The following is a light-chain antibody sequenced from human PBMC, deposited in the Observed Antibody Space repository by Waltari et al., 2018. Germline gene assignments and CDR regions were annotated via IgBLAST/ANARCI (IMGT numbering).Light chain of an antibody. V-gene: IGKV1-17*01. Sequence: DIQMTQSPSSLSASAGDRVTITCRASQGISTYLNWYQQKPGKAPKRLIYAESSLESGVPSSCSGSGSATDFTLTISRLQPEDFATYYCLQYNSNPFTFGPGTKLDIK. J-gene: IGKJ3*01. CDR2: AES. CDR3: LQYNSNPFT. CDR1: QGISTY.